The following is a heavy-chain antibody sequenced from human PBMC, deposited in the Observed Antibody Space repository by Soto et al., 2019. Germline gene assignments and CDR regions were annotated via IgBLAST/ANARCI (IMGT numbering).Heavy chain of an antibody. CDR3: ARSVPMVRGVPVYYFDGMDV. V-gene: IGHV3-53*01. D-gene: IGHD3-10*01. J-gene: IGHJ6*02. Sequence: HPGGSLRLSCAASGFAVSSHYMSWVRHAPGKGLEWVSVIYTGGNTYYADSVKGRFTISRENSKNMLFLQMNSLRAEDSAVYYCARSVPMVRGVPVYYFDGMDVWGQGTTVTVSS. CDR2: IYTGGNT. CDR1: GFAVSSHY.